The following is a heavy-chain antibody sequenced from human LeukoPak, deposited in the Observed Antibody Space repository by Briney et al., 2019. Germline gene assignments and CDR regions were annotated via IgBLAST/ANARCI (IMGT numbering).Heavy chain of an antibody. D-gene: IGHD5-12*01. Sequence: GGSLRLSCAGSGFAFESFTMTWVRQAPGKGLEWVSLISATSSDINYAESVRGRFTISRDNAKDSLFLQMDSLRVEDTAIYYCAKGLFSAYDKYLDSWGQGTLVTVSS. CDR2: ISATSSDI. CDR3: AKGLFSAYDKYLDS. J-gene: IGHJ4*02. CDR1: GFAFESFT. V-gene: IGHV3-21*04.